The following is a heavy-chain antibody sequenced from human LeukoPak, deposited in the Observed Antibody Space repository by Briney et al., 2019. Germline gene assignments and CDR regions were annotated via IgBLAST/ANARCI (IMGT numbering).Heavy chain of an antibody. CDR2: ISSSSSYI. CDR1: GFTFSSYS. Sequence: GGSLRLSCEASGFTFSSYSMNWVRQAPGKGLEWVSSISSSSSYIHYADSVKGRFTISRDNAKNSLYLEMNSLRGEDTAVYYCARARNRIWVETGLATNCDYWGQGTLVTVSS. CDR3: ARARNRIWVETGLATNCDY. J-gene: IGHJ4*02. V-gene: IGHV3-21*01. D-gene: IGHD5-12*01.